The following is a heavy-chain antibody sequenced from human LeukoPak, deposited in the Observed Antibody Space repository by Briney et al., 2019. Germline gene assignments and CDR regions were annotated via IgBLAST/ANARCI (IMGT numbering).Heavy chain of an antibody. CDR3: ARAKYYYDSSGYYKFFDY. CDR2: MNPNSGNT. CDR1: GYTFTSYD. V-gene: IGHV1-8*03. Sequence: ASVKVSCKASGYTFTSYDINWVRQATGQGLEWMGWMNPNSGNTGYAQKFQGRVTITRNTSISTAYMELSSLRSEDTAVYYCARAKYYYDSSGYYKFFDYWGQGTLVTVSS. D-gene: IGHD3-22*01. J-gene: IGHJ4*02.